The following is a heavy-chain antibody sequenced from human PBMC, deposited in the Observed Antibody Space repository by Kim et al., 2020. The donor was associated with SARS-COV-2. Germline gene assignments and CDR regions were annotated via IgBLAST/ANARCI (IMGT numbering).Heavy chain of an antibody. Sequence: GGSLRLSCAASGFTFGDYAMHWVRQAPGKGLEWVSGISWNSGSIGYADSVKGRFTISRDNAKNSLYLQMNSLRAEDTALYYCAKDSMFYCYYGMDVWGQGTTVTVSS. CDR1: GFTFGDYA. J-gene: IGHJ6*02. CDR2: ISWNSGSI. D-gene: IGHD3-10*02. V-gene: IGHV3-9*01. CDR3: AKDSMFYCYYGMDV.